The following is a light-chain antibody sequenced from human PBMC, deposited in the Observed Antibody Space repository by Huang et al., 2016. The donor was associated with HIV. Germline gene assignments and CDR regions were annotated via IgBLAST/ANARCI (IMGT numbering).Light chain of an antibody. J-gene: IGKJ5*01. CDR3: QQSHSTPFT. Sequence: DIQMAQSPSSLSAYVGDSVTITCRASQGISNYLHWYQHKPGKAPKLLIYAASALQGGGPSRFSGSGSGTDYTLTINNVQPEDFATYYCQQSHSTPFTFGQGTRLDIK. CDR1: QGISNY. CDR2: AAS. V-gene: IGKV1-39*01.